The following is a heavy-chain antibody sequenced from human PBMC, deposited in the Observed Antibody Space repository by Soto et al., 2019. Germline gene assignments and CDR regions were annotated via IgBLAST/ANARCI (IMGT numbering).Heavy chain of an antibody. CDR2: INHCGGT. CDR1: GGSFSGYY. J-gene: IGHJ6*02. D-gene: IGHD3-3*02. CDR3: ARDRQYYQFWSGCKKEGPCAMDL. Sequence: SETLSLTCAVYGGSFSGYYWTWIRQAPGKGLEWIGEINHCGGTNYNSPLKSRVTISVDTSKNQFSLILYSVTAADTAVYYCARDRQYYQFWSGCKKEGPCAMDLWGQGTTVTVSS. V-gene: IGHV4-34*01.